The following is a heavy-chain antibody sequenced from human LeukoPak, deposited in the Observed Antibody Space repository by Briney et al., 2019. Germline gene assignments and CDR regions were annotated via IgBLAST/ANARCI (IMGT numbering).Heavy chain of an antibody. V-gene: IGHV4-59*01. Sequence: SETLSLTCTVSGGSISSYYWSWIRQPAGKGLEWIGYIYYSGSTNYNPSLKSRVTISVDTSKNQFSLKLSSVTAADTAVYYCARGIGSGSYPNYYYYMDVWGKGTTVTISS. CDR3: ARGIGSGSYPNYYYYMDV. CDR2: IYYSGST. D-gene: IGHD3-10*01. J-gene: IGHJ6*03. CDR1: GGSISSYY.